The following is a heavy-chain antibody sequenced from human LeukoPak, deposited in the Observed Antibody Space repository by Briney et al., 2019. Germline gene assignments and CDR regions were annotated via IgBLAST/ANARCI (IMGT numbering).Heavy chain of an antibody. CDR2: INWNGGST. V-gene: IGHV3-20*04. CDR3: ASGPRRGYSYGYGDY. D-gene: IGHD5-18*01. Sequence: GSLRLSCAASGFTFDDYGMSWVRQAPGKGLEWVSGINWNGGSTGYADSVKGRFTISRDNAKNSLYLQMNSLRAEDTALYYCASGPRRGYSYGYGDYWGQGTLVTVSS. CDR1: GFTFDDYG. J-gene: IGHJ4*02.